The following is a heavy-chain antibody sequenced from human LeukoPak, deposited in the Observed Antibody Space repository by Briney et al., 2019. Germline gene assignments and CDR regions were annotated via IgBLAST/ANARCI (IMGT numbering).Heavy chain of an antibody. CDR1: GFTVSSNY. D-gene: IGHD1-1*01. Sequence: GGSLRLSCAASGFTVSSNYMNWVRQAPGKGLEWVSVIYTGGTTYYADSVKGRFTISRDNSKNTLFLQMNSLRAEDTAVYYCARKMKTGDRVGTFDIWGQGTMVTVSS. CDR3: ARKMKTGDRVGTFDI. CDR2: IYTGGTT. J-gene: IGHJ3*02. V-gene: IGHV3-66*01.